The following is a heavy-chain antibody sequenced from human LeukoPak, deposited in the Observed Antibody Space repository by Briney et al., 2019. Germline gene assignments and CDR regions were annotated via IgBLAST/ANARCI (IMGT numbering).Heavy chain of an antibody. D-gene: IGHD1-26*01. Sequence: ASVKVSCKASGYTFTSYDINWVRQATGQGLEWMGWMNPNNGNTGYAQKFQGRVTMTRNTSISTAYMELSSLRSEDTAVYYCARGSPLPYSGSPGDFDPWGQGTLVTVSS. V-gene: IGHV1-8*01. CDR3: ARGSPLPYSGSPGDFDP. CDR1: GYTFTSYD. CDR2: MNPNNGNT. J-gene: IGHJ5*02.